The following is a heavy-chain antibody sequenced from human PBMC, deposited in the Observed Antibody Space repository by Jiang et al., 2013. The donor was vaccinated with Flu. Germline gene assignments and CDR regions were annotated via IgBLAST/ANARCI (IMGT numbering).Heavy chain of an antibody. J-gene: IGHJ4*02. V-gene: IGHV3-33*01. Sequence: YGMHWVRQAPGKGLEWVAVIWYDGSNKYYADSVKGRFTISRDNSKNTLYLQMNSLRAEDTAVYYCARDIEATVTSFDYWGQGTLVTVSS. D-gene: IGHD4-11*01. CDR2: IWYDGSNK. CDR1: YG. CDR3: ARDIEATVTSFDY.